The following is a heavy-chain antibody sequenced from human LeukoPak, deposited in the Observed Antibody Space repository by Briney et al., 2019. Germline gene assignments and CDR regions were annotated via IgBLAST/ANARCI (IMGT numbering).Heavy chain of an antibody. CDR1: GGSISSYY. J-gene: IGHJ6*03. Sequence: KPSETLSLTCTVSGGSISSYYWSWIRQPAGKGLEWIGSIYYSGSTYYNPSLKSRVTISVDTSKNQFSLKLSSVTAADTAVYYCARAMEGIAAAGNPYYYYMDVWGKGTTVTVSS. CDR3: ARAMEGIAAAGNPYYYYMDV. V-gene: IGHV4-4*07. CDR2: IYYSGST. D-gene: IGHD6-13*01.